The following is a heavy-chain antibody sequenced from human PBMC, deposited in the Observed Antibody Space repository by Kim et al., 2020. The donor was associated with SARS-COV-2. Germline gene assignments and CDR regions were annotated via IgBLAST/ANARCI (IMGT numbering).Heavy chain of an antibody. D-gene: IGHD3-16*01. CDR3: ASLSTGYVWDKFDY. J-gene: IGHJ4*02. CDR2: VNSDGSST. V-gene: IGHV3-74*01. Sequence: GGSLRLSCVASGFTFSSYWMHWVRQAQGKGMVWVSRVNSDGSSTSYADSVKGRFTISRDNARNTLYLQRNSLRAEDTAVYYCASLSTGYVWDKFDYWGQGTLVTVSS. CDR1: GFTFSSYW.